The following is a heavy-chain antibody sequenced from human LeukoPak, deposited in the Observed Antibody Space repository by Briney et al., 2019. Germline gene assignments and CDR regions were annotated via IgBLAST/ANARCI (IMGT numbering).Heavy chain of an antibody. Sequence: GGSLRLSCAASGFTFGSYSMNWVRQAPGKGLEWVSSISSSSSYIYYAGSVKGRFTISRDNAKNSLYLQMNSLRAEDTAVYYCARGGSYSSSWYGGWGQGTLVTVSS. CDR2: ISSSSSYI. CDR1: GFTFGSYS. CDR3: ARGGSYSSSWYGG. J-gene: IGHJ4*02. V-gene: IGHV3-21*01. D-gene: IGHD6-13*01.